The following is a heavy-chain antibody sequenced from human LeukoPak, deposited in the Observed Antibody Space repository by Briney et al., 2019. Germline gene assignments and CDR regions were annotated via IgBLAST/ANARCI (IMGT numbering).Heavy chain of an antibody. V-gene: IGHV4-34*01. CDR3: ARPGNGYCSSTSCYSWFDP. J-gene: IGHJ5*02. CDR2: INHSGST. Sequence: PSETLSLTCAVYGGSFSGYYWSWIRQPPGKGLEWIGEINHSGSTYYNPSLKSRVTISVDTSKNQFSLKLSSVTAADTAVYYCARPGNGYCSSTSCYSWFDPWGQGTLVTVSS. D-gene: IGHD2-2*02. CDR1: GGSFSGYY.